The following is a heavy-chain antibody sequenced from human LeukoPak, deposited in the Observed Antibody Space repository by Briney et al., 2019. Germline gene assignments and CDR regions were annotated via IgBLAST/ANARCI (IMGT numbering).Heavy chain of an antibody. Sequence: VASVKVSCKASGYTFTSYYMHWVRRAPGQGLEWMGIINPSGGSTSYAQKFQGRVTMTRDTSTSTVYMELSSLRSEDTAVYYCARGPVGSGSYYTAYYWGQGTLVTVSS. CDR2: INPSGGST. CDR1: GYTFTSYY. D-gene: IGHD3-10*01. V-gene: IGHV1-46*01. CDR3: ARGPVGSGSYYTAYY. J-gene: IGHJ4*02.